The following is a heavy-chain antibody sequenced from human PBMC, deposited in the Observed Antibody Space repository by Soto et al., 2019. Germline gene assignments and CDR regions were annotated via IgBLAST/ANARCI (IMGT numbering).Heavy chain of an antibody. J-gene: IGHJ5*02. D-gene: IGHD6-13*01. CDR3: AREGECSSSWPRVWFDP. CDR1: GFTFSSYS. Sequence: PGGSLRLSCAASGFTFSSYSMNWVRQAPGKGLEWVSSISSSSSYIYYADSVKGRFTISRDNAKNSLYLQMNSLRAEDTAVYYCAREGECSSSWPRVWFDPWGQGTLVTVSS. V-gene: IGHV3-21*01. CDR2: ISSSSSYI.